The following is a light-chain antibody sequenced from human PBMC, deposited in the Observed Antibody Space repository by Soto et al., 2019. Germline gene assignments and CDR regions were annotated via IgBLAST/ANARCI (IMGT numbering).Light chain of an antibody. CDR2: DAS. CDR1: QDISNY. V-gene: IGKV1-33*01. CDR3: QQYDNLPST. J-gene: IGKJ3*01. Sequence: DIQMTQSPSSLSASVGDRVTITCQASQDISNYLNWYQQKPGKAPKLLIYDASNLETGAPSRFSGSGSGTDFTFTISSLQPEDIATYYCQQYDNLPSTFGPGTKVDIK.